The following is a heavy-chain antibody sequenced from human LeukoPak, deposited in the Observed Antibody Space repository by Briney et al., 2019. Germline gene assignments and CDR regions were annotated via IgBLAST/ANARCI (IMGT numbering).Heavy chain of an antibody. J-gene: IGHJ6*02. CDR2: ISSSSSYI. V-gene: IGHV3-21*01. Sequence: QPGRSLRLSCAASGFTFSSYSMNWVRQAPGKGLEWVSSISSSSSYIYYADSMKGRFTISRDNAKNSLYLQMNSLRAEDTAVYYCARSGPQPSGYYGMDVWGQGTTVTVSS. CDR1: GFTFSSYS. D-gene: IGHD6-13*01. CDR3: ARSGPQPSGYYGMDV.